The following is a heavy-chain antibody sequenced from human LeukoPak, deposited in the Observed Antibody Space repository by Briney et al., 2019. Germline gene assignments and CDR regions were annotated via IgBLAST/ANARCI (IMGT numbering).Heavy chain of an antibody. D-gene: IGHD3-10*01. V-gene: IGHV4-4*07. CDR2: IYTRGST. CDR1: GGFISNDY. J-gene: IGHJ4*02. Sequence: SETLSLTCTVSGGFISNDYWSWIRQAAGKELEWIGRIYTRGSTNYNPSLKSRVTISLDKSKKQFSLNLNSVTAADTAVYYCARGATYGSGRNQHTTLDYWGQGTLVTVSS. CDR3: ARGATYGSGRNQHTTLDY.